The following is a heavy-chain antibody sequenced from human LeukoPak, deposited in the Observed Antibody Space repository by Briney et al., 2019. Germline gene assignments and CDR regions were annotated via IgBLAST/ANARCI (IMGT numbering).Heavy chain of an antibody. CDR1: GFTLSSYA. CDR3: ARSKDGDYVFDY. Sequence: GGSLRLSCTASGFTLSSYAMSWVRQAPGKGLEWVSLISGNAGSTYYADSVKGRFTISRDITKNTLYLQMNSLRAEDTAVYYCARSKDGDYVFDYWGQGTLVTVSS. V-gene: IGHV3-23*01. CDR2: ISGNAGST. J-gene: IGHJ4*02. D-gene: IGHD4-17*01.